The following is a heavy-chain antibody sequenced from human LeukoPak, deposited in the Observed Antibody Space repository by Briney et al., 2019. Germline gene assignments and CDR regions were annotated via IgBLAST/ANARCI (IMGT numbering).Heavy chain of an antibody. D-gene: IGHD5-18*01. CDR3: ARHSGGYSYDI. CDR1: GGSISTYY. Sequence: SETLSLTCTVSGGSISTYYWSWIRQPPGKGLEWIGYIYNSGSTNYNPSLKSRVTISVDTSKNQFSLKLSSVTAADTAVYYCARHSGGYSYDIWGQGTLVTVSP. V-gene: IGHV4-59*08. CDR2: IYNSGST. J-gene: IGHJ1*01.